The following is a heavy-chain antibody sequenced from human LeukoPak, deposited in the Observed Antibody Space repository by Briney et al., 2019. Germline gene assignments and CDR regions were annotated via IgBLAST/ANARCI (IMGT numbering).Heavy chain of an antibody. CDR3: ARTRRHYYGSGKNLTPWPAGLDV. V-gene: IGHV4-59*01. Sequence: PAETLSLTCTVSGGSFSDYYWTWLRQPPGRGLEWIGYSGSANYNPSLKSRVTISIDTSKRHFPLTLSSVTAADTAVYYCARTRRHYYGSGKNLTPWPAGLDVWGQGTTVIVS. CDR1: GGSFSDYY. J-gene: IGHJ6*02. D-gene: IGHD3-10*01. CDR2: SGSA.